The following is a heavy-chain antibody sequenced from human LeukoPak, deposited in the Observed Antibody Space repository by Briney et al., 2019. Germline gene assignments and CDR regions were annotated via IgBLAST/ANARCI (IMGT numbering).Heavy chain of an antibody. D-gene: IGHD3-10*01. CDR3: VRGNYPPIRGGRSLYFFDF. J-gene: IGHJ4*02. V-gene: IGHV4-59*01. CDR2: INVYGMSNYNPT. Sequence: PSETLSLICTVSGASMDGYHWTWVRQPPGKGLEWIGNINVYGMSNYNPTKYNPSLRSRVTISVDTSKTQFSLKMSSVTAADTALSSCVRGNYPPIRGGRSLYFFDFWGQGTLLTVSS. CDR1: GASMDGYH.